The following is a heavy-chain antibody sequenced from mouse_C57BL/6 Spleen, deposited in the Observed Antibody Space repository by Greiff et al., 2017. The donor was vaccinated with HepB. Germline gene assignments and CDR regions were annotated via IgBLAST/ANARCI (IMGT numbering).Heavy chain of an antibody. D-gene: IGHD1-1*01. Sequence: QVQLQQPGAELVKPGASVNVSCKASGYTFTSYWMHWVKQRPGQGLEWSGRIHPSDSDPNYNQKFKGKATLTEDKSSSTAYMQLSSLTSEDSAVYYCAIVGTTVVDYWYFDVWGTGTTVTVSS. CDR1: GYTFTSYW. CDR3: AIVGTTVVDYWYFDV. CDR2: IHPSDSDP. J-gene: IGHJ1*03. V-gene: IGHV1-74*01.